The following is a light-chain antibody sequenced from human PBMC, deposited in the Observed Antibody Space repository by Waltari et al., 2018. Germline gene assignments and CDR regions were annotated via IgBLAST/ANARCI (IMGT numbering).Light chain of an antibody. Sequence: DIVMTQSPDSLAVSLGERAPITRKSSQSVLQSSSGKNYLRWYQQKPGNPPKLLIYWASTRESGVPDRFSGSGSGTDFTLTISSLQAEDVAVYYCLQYTTYPRTFGQGTKLEI. V-gene: IGKV4-1*01. CDR1: QSVLQSSSGKNY. J-gene: IGKJ2*01. CDR2: WAS. CDR3: LQYTTYPRT.